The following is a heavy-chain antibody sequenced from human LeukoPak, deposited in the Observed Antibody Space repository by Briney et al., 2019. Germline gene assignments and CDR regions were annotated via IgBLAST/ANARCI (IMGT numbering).Heavy chain of an antibody. V-gene: IGHV3-48*01. J-gene: IGHJ4*02. CDR3: AKHGRDFDF. Sequence: PGGSLRLSCAASGFTFSSYSMNWVRQAPGKGLEWVSYISSSSSTIYYADSVKGRFTISRDNAKNSLYLQMNSLRAEDTAVYYCAKHGRDFDFWGQGTLVTVSS. CDR1: GFTFSSYS. CDR2: ISSSSSTI.